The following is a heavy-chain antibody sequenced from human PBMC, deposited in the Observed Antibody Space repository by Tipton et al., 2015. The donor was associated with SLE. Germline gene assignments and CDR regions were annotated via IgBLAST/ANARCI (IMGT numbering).Heavy chain of an antibody. D-gene: IGHD3-22*01. CDR2: IDYSGRT. V-gene: IGHV4-59*01. Sequence: TLSLTCTVSGGSISSYYWSWIRPPPGKGLEWIGYIDYSGRTNYTPSLKSRVTISVDTSKNQFSLKLSSVTAADTAVYYCAREVDYYDSSGYYYDAFDIWGQGTMVTVSS. J-gene: IGHJ3*02. CDR3: AREVDYYDSSGYYYDAFDI. CDR1: GGSISSYY.